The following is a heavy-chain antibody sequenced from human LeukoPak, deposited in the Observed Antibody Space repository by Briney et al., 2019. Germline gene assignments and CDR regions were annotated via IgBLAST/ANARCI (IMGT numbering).Heavy chain of an antibody. CDR2: IIPLLDTP. V-gene: IGHV1-69*10. D-gene: IGHD3-16*02. CDR1: GGSFTTYG. CDR3: ATIAPVRSEVDF. J-gene: IGHJ4*02. Sequence: SVKVSCKSSGGSFTTYGITWVRQAPGQGLEWMGGIIPLLDTPNYAQHFQGRLTITADKSTTTAYMELSSLRSEDTALYYCATIAPVRSEVDFWGQGTLVTVSS.